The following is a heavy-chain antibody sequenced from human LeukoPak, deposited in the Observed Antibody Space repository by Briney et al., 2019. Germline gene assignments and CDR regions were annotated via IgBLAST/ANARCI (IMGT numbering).Heavy chain of an antibody. D-gene: IGHD6-13*01. CDR1: GFTFSSYA. CDR2: ISGSGGST. V-gene: IGHV3-23*01. J-gene: IGHJ5*02. CDR3: AKNWVASSWFNWFDP. Sequence: GGSLRLSCAASGFTFSSYAMSWVRQAPGKGLEWVSAISGSGGSTYYADSVKGRFTISRDNAKNTLYLQMNSLRAEDAAVYYCAKNWVASSWFNWFDPWGQGTLVTVSS.